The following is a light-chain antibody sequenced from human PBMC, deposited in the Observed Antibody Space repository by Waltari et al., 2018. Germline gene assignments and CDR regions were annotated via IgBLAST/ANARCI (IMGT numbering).Light chain of an antibody. Sequence: EVVMTQSPAILSVSPGERATLSCRASQSVTTNLAWYQQKPGQAPRLLIFGASTRATCVPARFSGSGSGTDFTLTISDLQSDDFAVYYCQQSDNWPPITFGQGTRLEIK. J-gene: IGKJ5*01. CDR2: GAS. V-gene: IGKV3-15*01. CDR1: QSVTTN. CDR3: QQSDNWPPIT.